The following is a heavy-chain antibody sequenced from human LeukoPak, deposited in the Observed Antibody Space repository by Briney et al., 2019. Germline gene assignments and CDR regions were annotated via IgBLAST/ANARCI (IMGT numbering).Heavy chain of an antibody. CDR3: ARSSLDIVVVPAAPFDY. V-gene: IGHV5-51*01. Sequence: GESLKISCKCSGYSFTSYWIGWVRPMPGKGLEWMGIIYPGDSDTRYSPSFQGQVTISADKSISTAYLQWSSLKASDTAMYYCARSSLDIVVVPAAPFDYWGQGTLVTVSS. CDR1: GYSFTSYW. D-gene: IGHD2-2*01. J-gene: IGHJ4*02. CDR2: IYPGDSDT.